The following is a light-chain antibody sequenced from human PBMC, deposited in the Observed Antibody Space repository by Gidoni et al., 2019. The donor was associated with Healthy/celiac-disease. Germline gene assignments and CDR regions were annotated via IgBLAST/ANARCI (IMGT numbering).Light chain of an antibody. V-gene: IGKV3-20*01. CDR3: QQYGSSPPST. CDR1: QSVSSSY. J-gene: IGKJ1*01. CDR2: GAS. Sequence: IVLTQSPGTLSLSPGERATLSCRASQSVSSSYLAWYQQKPGQAPRLLIYGASSRATGIPDRFSGSGSGTDFPLIISRLEPEDCAVYYCQQYGSSPPSTFGQGTKVEIK.